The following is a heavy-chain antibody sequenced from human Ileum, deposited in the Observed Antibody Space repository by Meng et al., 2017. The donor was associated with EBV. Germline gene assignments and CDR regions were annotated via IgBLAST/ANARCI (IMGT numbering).Heavy chain of an antibody. D-gene: IGHD2-8*01. CDR2: IYHSGST. CDR3: ARTGVGLAFDY. CDR1: VDSMTNNNW. Sequence: VELRDAGPGLGKSSGTLSLTCGVSVDSMTNNNWWTWVRQPPGKGLEWIGEIYHSGSTNYNPSLQSRATISVDMSKKQFSLKLGSVTAADTAVYYCARTGVGLAFDYWGLGTLVTVSS. J-gene: IGHJ4*02. V-gene: IGHV4-4*02.